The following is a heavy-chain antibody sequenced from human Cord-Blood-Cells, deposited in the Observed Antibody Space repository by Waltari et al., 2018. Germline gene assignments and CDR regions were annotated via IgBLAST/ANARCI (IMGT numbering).Heavy chain of an antibody. D-gene: IGHD6-13*01. Sequence: QVQLVESGGGVVQPGRSLRLSCAASGFTFSSYAMHWVRQAPGKGLEWVAVISYDGSNKYYADSGKGRFTISRDNSKNTLYLQMNSLRAEDTAVYYWASQLIAAAGDYWGQGTLVTVSS. CDR1: GFTFSSYA. V-gene: IGHV3-30*04. CDR3: ASQLIAAAGDY. J-gene: IGHJ4*02. CDR2: ISYDGSNK.